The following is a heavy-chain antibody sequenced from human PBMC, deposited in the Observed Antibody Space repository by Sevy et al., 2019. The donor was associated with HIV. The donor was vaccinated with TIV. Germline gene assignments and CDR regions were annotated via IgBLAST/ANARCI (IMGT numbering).Heavy chain of an antibody. J-gene: IGHJ6*02. CDR3: ARELTAPYYYYYGMDV. CDR1: GFTFSSFF. D-gene: IGHD1-20*01. V-gene: IGHV3-7*01. Sequence: GGSLRLSCAASGFTFSSFFMCWVRQAPGTGLEWVANIKQDGSEKYYVDSVKGRFTISRDNARNSVYLQMNSLRAEDTGVYYCARELTAPYYYYYGMDVWGQRTMVTVSS. CDR2: IKQDGSEK.